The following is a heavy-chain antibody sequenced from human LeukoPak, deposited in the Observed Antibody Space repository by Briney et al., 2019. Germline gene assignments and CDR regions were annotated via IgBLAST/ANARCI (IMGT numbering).Heavy chain of an antibody. CDR2: IYHSGST. V-gene: IGHV4-38-2*01. D-gene: IGHD3-16*01. CDR3: ARRGGSRYFDY. J-gene: IGHJ4*02. CDR1: SYSISSGYY. Sequence: ASGTLSLTCAVSSYSISSGYYWGWIRQPPGKGLEWIGSIYHSGSTYYNPSLKSRVTILVDTSKNQFSLKLSSVTAADTAVYYCARRGGSRYFDYWGQGTLVTVSS.